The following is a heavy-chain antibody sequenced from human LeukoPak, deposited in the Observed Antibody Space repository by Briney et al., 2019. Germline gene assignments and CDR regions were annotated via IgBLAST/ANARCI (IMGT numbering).Heavy chain of an antibody. Sequence: ASVKVSCKASGYTFIDYYIHWVRQAPGQGLEWVGWITPSNGGTKYAQKFQDRVTMTRDTSISTAYMELSRLRSDDTAVYYCAIRRPYYDSSGYYPDSFHIWGQGTMVTVSS. CDR3: AIRRPYYDSSGYYPDSFHI. V-gene: IGHV1-2*02. D-gene: IGHD3-22*01. CDR2: ITPSNGGT. J-gene: IGHJ3*02. CDR1: GYTFIDYY.